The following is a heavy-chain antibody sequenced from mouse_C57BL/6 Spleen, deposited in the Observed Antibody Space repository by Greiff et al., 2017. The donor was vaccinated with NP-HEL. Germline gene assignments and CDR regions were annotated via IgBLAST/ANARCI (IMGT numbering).Heavy chain of an antibody. J-gene: IGHJ4*01. CDR3: ASCMIDGYYEEGAMDY. Sequence: EVQLQQSGPELVKPGASVKMSCKASGYTFTDYNMHWVKQSHGKSLEWIGYINPNNGGTSYNQKFKGKATLTVNKSSSTAYMERRSLTSEDSAVYYCASCMIDGYYEEGAMDYWGQGTSVTVSS. V-gene: IGHV1-22*01. CDR2: INPNNGGT. D-gene: IGHD2-3*01. CDR1: GYTFTDYN.